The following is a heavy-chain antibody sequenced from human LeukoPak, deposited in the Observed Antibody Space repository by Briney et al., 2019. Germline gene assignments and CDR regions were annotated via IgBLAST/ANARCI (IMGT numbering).Heavy chain of an antibody. CDR2: ISGSGGFT. D-gene: IGHD4-17*01. CDR1: GFTFNSIA. CDR3: AKGQTTVRGFFDY. J-gene: IGHJ4*02. Sequence: GGSLRLSCTASGFTFNSIALSWVRNPQPQGKEWVSVISGSGGFTYHADSVKSRFTISRDNSKNTLYSEMTTVRAEDTAVYYCAKGQTTVRGFFDYWGQGTLVTASS. V-gene: IGHV3-23*01.